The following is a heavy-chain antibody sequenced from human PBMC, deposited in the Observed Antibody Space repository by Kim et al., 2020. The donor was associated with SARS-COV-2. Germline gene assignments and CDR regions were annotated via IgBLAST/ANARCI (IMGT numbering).Heavy chain of an antibody. J-gene: IGHJ4*02. CDR2: INPEGSDK. Sequence: INPEGSDKTCVNSVKGRFTISRDNGENSLYLQMDSLGAEDTAVYYCASAEIWGQGTLVIVSS. CDR3: ASAEI. V-gene: IGHV3-7*01.